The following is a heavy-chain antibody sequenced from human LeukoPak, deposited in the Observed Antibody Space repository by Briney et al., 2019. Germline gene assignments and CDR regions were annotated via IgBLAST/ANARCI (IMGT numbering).Heavy chain of an antibody. D-gene: IGHD6-13*01. CDR2: IYYSGSA. V-gene: IGHV4-30-4*07. CDR1: GGSISSGGYS. Sequence: SQTLSLTCAVSGGSISSGGYSWTWLRQPPGKGLEWIGYIYYSGSAYYNPSLKSRFTISVDTSKNQFSLKVISVTAADTAVYYCARDVIAAAGSFDPWGQGTLVTVSS. J-gene: IGHJ5*02. CDR3: ARDVIAAAGSFDP.